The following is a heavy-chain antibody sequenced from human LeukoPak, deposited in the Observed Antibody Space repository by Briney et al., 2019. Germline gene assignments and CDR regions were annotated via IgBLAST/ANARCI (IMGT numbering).Heavy chain of an antibody. CDR2: IYYSGST. CDR3: ARGPQTGTTIYYYYMDV. J-gene: IGHJ6*03. CDR1: GGSISSYY. D-gene: IGHD1-1*01. Sequence: SETLSLTCTVSGGSISSYYWSWIRQPPGKGLEWIGYIYYSGSTNYNPSLKSRVTISVDTSKNQFSLKLSSVTAADTAVYYCARGPQTGTTIYYYYMDVWGKGTTVTVSS. V-gene: IGHV4-59*12.